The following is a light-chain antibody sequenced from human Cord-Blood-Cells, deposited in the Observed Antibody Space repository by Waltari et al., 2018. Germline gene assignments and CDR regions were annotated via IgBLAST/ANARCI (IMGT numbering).Light chain of an antibody. J-gene: IGLJ3*02. Sequence: QSALTQPASVSGSPGQSITISCTGTSSDVGSYNLVSWYQQHPGKAHKLMIYEVSKRPSGVSNRFSGSKSGNTASLTISGLQAEDEADYYCCSYAGSSTWVFGGCTKLTVL. V-gene: IGLV2-23*02. CDR1: SSDVGSYNL. CDR2: EVS. CDR3: CSYAGSSTWV.